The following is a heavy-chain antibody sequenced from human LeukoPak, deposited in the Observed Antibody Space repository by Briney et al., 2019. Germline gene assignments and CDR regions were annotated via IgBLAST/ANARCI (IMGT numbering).Heavy chain of an antibody. CDR3: ARVYDSGSQAYFYYMDV. CDR1: GGSIRGYY. CDR2: IYSSGST. J-gene: IGHJ6*03. V-gene: IGHV4-59*01. Sequence: SETLSLTCNVSGGSIRGYYWSWIRQPPGKGLEWIGYIYSSGSTNYNPSLKSRVTMSVDTSKNQFSLKVNSVTAADTAVYYCARVYDSGSQAYFYYMDVWGKGTTVTISS. D-gene: IGHD3-10*01.